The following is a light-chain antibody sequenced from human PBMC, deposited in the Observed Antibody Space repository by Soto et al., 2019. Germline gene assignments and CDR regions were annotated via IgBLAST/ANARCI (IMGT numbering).Light chain of an antibody. CDR3: QQTFTTSWT. CDR1: QSINSY. J-gene: IGKJ1*01. Sequence: LQRTQRAPCRSASVGNRATRACGDRQSINSYINWYQQKPGQAPKHLIYAVSSLQSGVPSRFSGRGSGTDSALPISSPPPQDFASSFCQQTFTTSWTFGQGTKVDIK. CDR2: AVS. V-gene: IGKV1-39*01.